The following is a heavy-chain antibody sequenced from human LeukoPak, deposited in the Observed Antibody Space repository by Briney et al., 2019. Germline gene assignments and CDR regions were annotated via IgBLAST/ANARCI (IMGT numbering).Heavy chain of an antibody. CDR2: IYYSGGT. J-gene: IGHJ4*02. V-gene: IGHV4-39*07. CDR3: ARALAVAVFDY. D-gene: IGHD6-19*01. Sequence: SETLSLTCTVSGGSISSSSYYWGWIRQPPGKGLEWIGSIYYSGGTYYNPSLKSRVTISVDTSKNQFSLKLSSVTAADTAVYYCARALAVAVFDYWGQGTLVTVSS. CDR1: GGSISSSSYY.